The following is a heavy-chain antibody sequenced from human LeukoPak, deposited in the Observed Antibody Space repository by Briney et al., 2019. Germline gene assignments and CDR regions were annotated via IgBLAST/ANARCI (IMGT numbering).Heavy chain of an antibody. J-gene: IGHJ4*02. Sequence: PSETLSLTCTVSGYSISSGYYWGWIRQPPGKGLEWIGSIYHSGSTYYNPSLKSRVTISVDTSKNQFSLKLSSVTAADTAVYYCAMYSGSYPFDYWGQGTLVTVSS. CDR2: IYHSGST. V-gene: IGHV4-38-2*02. CDR1: GYSISSGYY. CDR3: AMYSGSYPFDY. D-gene: IGHD1-26*01.